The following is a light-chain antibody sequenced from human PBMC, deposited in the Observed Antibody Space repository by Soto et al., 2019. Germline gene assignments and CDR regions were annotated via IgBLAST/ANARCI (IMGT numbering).Light chain of an antibody. J-gene: IGLJ2*01. Sequence: SYELTQPPSVSVSPGQTASISCSGDKLGDKYACWYQQKPGQSPILVIYQDTKRPSGIPERFSGSNSGNTATLTISGTQAMDEADYYCQAWDSGTVLFGGGTKLTVL. V-gene: IGLV3-1*01. CDR1: KLGDKY. CDR3: QAWDSGTVL. CDR2: QDT.